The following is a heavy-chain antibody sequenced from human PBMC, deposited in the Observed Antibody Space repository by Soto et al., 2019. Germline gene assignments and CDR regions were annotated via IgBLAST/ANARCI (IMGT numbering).Heavy chain of an antibody. D-gene: IGHD5-12*01. Sequence: GSLRLSCAASGFTYSSHGMSWVRQAPGRGLEWIAGLSRGGGSTYYADSVKGRFTISRDNSKNTLDLIMNSLRVEDTALYYCARDGQYRTDGFDIWGQGTMVTVSS. CDR3: ARDGQYRTDGFDI. CDR2: LSRGGGST. CDR1: GFTYSSHG. V-gene: IGHV3-23*01. J-gene: IGHJ3*02.